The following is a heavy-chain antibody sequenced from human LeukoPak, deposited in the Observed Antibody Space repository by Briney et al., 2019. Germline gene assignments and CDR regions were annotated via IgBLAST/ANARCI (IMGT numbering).Heavy chain of an antibody. J-gene: IGHJ5*01. V-gene: IGHV3-74*01. CDR1: GFSFSTHW. Sequence: GGSLRLSCAASGFSFSTHWMHWVRQAPGKGLVWVSRIRSDGSVTNYADSVKGRFTISRDNAKNTLYLQMNSLRAEDTAVYYCVRIIVGASNWFDSWGQGTLVTVSS. CDR2: IRSDGSVT. D-gene: IGHD1-26*01. CDR3: VRIIVGASNWFDS.